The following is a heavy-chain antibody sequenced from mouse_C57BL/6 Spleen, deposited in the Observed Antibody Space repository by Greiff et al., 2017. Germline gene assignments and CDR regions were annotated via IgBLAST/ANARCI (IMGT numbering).Heavy chain of an antibody. J-gene: IGHJ4*01. CDR3: ARHSRPSYYYGSSPYYAMDY. CDR1: GYTFTEYT. V-gene: IGHV1-62-2*01. D-gene: IGHD1-1*01. CDR2: FYPGSGSI. Sequence: QVQLQQSGAELVKPGASVKLSCKASGYTFTEYTIHWVKQRSGQGLEWIGWFYPGSGSIKYNEKFKDKATLTADKSSSTVYMELSRLTSEDSAVYFCARHSRPSYYYGSSPYYAMDYWGQGTSVTVSS.